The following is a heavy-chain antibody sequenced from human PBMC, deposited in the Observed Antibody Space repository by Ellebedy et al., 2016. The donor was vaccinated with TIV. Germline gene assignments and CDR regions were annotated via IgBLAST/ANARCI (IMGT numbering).Heavy chain of an antibody. Sequence: PGGSLRLSCAASGFTFSSYAMNWVRQTPGKGLGWVSGISGSSGSRYYADFVEGRFTISRDNSKNTLFLQMNSLRAEDTAVYLCAKGSFDWFLPFDYWGQGTLVTVSS. CDR2: ISGSSGSR. CDR1: GFTFSSYA. J-gene: IGHJ4*02. CDR3: AKGSFDWFLPFDY. D-gene: IGHD3-9*01. V-gene: IGHV3-23*01.